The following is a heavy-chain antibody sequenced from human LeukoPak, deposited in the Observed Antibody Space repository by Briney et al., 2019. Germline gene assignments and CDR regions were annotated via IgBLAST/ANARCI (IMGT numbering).Heavy chain of an antibody. CDR2: IYYSGST. CDR1: GGSISSSSYY. J-gene: IGHJ5*02. CDR3: ARHEPDYDILTGWFDP. Sequence: SETLSLTRTVSGGSISSSSYYWGWIRQPPGKGLEWIGSIYYSGSTYYNPSLKSRVTISVDTSKNQFSLKLSSVTAADTAVYYCARHEPDYDILTGWFDPWGQGTLVTVSS. D-gene: IGHD3-9*01. V-gene: IGHV4-39*01.